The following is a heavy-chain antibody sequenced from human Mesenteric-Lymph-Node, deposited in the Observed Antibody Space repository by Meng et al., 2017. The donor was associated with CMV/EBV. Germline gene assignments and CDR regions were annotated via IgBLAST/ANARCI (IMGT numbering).Heavy chain of an antibody. CDR2: ISSSSSTI. J-gene: IGHJ6*02. D-gene: IGHD1-7*01. Sequence: GESLKISCTVSGGSISSSSYYWGWVRQAPGKGLEWVSYISSSSSTIYYADSVKGRFTISRDNAKNSLYLQMNSLRAEDTAVYYCARDLVELADYYSYTMDVWGQGTTVTVSS. CDR3: ARDLVELADYYSYTMDV. CDR1: GGSISSSSYY. V-gene: IGHV3-48*04.